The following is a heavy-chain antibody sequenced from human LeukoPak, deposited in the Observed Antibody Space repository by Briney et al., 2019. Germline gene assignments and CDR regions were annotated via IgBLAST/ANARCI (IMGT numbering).Heavy chain of an antibody. Sequence: SVKVSCKASGGTFSSYAISWVRQAPGQGLEWMGRIIPILGIANYAQKFQGRVTITADKSTSTAYMELSSLRSEDTAVYYCALSGRYYNGHFDYWGQGTLVTVSS. CDR2: IIPILGIA. J-gene: IGHJ4*02. CDR1: GGTFSSYA. D-gene: IGHD3-10*01. V-gene: IGHV1-69*04. CDR3: ALSGRYYNGHFDY.